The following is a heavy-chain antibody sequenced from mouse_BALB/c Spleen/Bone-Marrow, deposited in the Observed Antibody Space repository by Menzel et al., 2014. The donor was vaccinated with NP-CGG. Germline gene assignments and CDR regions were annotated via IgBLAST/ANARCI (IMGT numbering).Heavy chain of an antibody. V-gene: IGHV1-80*01. CDR1: GYAFSSYW. Sequence: QVQLQQSGADLVRPGSSVKISSKASGYAFSSYWMNWVKQRPGQGLEWIGQIYPGDGDTNYNGKFKGKATLTADKSSSTAYMQLSSLTSEDSAVYFCAREGYGYDWFAYWGQGTLVTVSA. CDR2: IYPGDGDT. J-gene: IGHJ3*01. CDR3: AREGYGYDWFAY. D-gene: IGHD2-2*01.